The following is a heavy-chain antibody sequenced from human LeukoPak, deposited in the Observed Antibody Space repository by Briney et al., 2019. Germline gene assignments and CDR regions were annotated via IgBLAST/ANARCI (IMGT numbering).Heavy chain of an antibody. CDR1: GGSISSSSYY. CDR3: ARVPRITMVRGVI. D-gene: IGHD3-10*01. V-gene: IGHV4-39*07. Sequence: SETLSLTCTVSGGSISSSSYYWGWIRQPPGKGLEWIGSIYYSGSTYYNPSLKSRVTISVDTSKNQFSLKLSSVTAADTAVYYCARVPRITMVRGVIWGQGTLVTVSS. CDR2: IYYSGST. J-gene: IGHJ4*02.